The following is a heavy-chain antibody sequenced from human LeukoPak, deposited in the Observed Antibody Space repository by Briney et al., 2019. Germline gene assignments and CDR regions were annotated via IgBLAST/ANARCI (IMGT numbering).Heavy chain of an antibody. J-gene: IGHJ4*02. D-gene: IGHD6-13*01. CDR3: AKDYSSSWLYYFDY. V-gene: IGHV3-30-3*01. CDR1: GFTFSSYA. Sequence: GGSLRLSCAASGFTFSSYAMHWVRQAPGKGLEWVAVISYDGSNKYYADSVKGRFTISRDNSKNTLYLQMNSLRAEDTAVYYCAKDYSSSWLYYFDYWGQGTLVTVSS. CDR2: ISYDGSNK.